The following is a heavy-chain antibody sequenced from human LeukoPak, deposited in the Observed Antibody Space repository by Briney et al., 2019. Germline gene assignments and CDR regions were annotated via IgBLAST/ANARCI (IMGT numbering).Heavy chain of an antibody. Sequence: SETLSLTCTVSGGSISSYYWSWIWQPPGKGLEWIGYIYYSGSTNYNPSLKSRVTISVDTSKNQFSLKLSSVTAADTAVYYCARAGYDGDFWSGYYFPYWGQGTLVTVSS. J-gene: IGHJ4*02. CDR3: ARAGYDGDFWSGYYFPY. D-gene: IGHD3-3*01. V-gene: IGHV4-59*01. CDR1: GGSISSYY. CDR2: IYYSGST.